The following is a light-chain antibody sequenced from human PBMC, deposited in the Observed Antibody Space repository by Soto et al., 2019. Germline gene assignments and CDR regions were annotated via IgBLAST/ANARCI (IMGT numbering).Light chain of an antibody. V-gene: IGKV1-5*01. CDR2: DAS. Sequence: EIQMTQSPSTLSASVGDRVTITCRASQSISTHLAWYQQKPGKAPEVLIYDASTLESGVPSRFSGSGSGTKCTLTISSLQPDDFATYYCQQYSSNLYTFGQWTKLEIK. CDR1: QSISTH. J-gene: IGKJ2*01. CDR3: QQYSSNLYT.